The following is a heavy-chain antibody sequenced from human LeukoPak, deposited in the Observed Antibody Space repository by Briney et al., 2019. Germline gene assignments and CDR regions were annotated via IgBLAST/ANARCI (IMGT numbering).Heavy chain of an antibody. Sequence: GASVTVSCTASGYTFTTYGITWLRPPPAQGLEWMGWISARCGNTNFAQKVQGRVTLTTDTSTSTAYMELRSLRSDDTAVYYCARDSLVSGYDYDYWGQGTLVTVSS. CDR2: ISARCGNT. V-gene: IGHV1-18*01. CDR1: GYTFTTYG. D-gene: IGHD5-12*01. CDR3: ARDSLVSGYDYDY. J-gene: IGHJ4*02.